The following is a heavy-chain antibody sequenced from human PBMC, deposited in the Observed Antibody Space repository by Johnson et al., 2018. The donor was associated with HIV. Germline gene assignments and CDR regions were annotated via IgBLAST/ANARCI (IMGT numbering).Heavy chain of an antibody. V-gene: IGHV3-66*01. CDR2: IFSGGST. D-gene: IGHD5-24*01. CDR1: GFTVSNNY. CDR3: ARACRDGYTWDAFDI. J-gene: IGHJ3*02. Sequence: EVQLVESGGGLIQPGGSLRLSCAASGFTVSNNYMTWVRQAPGKGLEWVSVIFSGGSTYYAESVKGRFTISRDNSKNTLYLQMNSLRAEDTAVYYCARACRDGYTWDAFDIWGQGTMVTVSS.